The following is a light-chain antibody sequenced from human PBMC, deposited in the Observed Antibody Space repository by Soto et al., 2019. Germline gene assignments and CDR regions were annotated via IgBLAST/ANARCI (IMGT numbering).Light chain of an antibody. J-gene: IGKJ4*01. V-gene: IGKV3-11*01. CDR1: QSVGNH. CDR3: QHRDDWPPGAT. Sequence: IVLTQSPGTLSLSLGERATLSCRASQSVGNHLAWYQQKPGQAPRLLMYDASNRATGIPARFSGSGSGTDFTLIISSIEPEDSAVYYCQHRDDWPPGATFGGGTKVEIK. CDR2: DAS.